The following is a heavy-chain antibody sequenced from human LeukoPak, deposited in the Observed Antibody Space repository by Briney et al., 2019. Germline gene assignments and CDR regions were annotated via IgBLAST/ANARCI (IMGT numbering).Heavy chain of an antibody. CDR1: GYTFTSYG. Sequence: ASAKVSCKASGYTFTSYGISLVRQAPGQGLEWMGWISAYNGNTNYAQKLQGRVTMTTDTSTSTAYMELRSLRSDDTAVYYCAREGLEVNYYYYYMDVWGKGTTVTVSS. V-gene: IGHV1-18*01. CDR2: ISAYNGNT. D-gene: IGHD4-23*01. J-gene: IGHJ6*03. CDR3: AREGLEVNYYYYYMDV.